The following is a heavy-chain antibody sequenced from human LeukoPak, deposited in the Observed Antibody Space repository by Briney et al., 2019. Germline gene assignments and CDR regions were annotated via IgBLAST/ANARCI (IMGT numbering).Heavy chain of an antibody. CDR3: ARHAGQWLPLEY. Sequence: GESLKISCKGSGYSFTSYLITWVRQMPGTGLEWMGRIDPSDSYTNYSPSFQGHVTISADKSISTAYLQWSSLKASDTAMYYFARHAGQWLPLEYWGRGTLVTVSS. J-gene: IGHJ4*02. V-gene: IGHV5-10-1*01. CDR2: IDPSDSYT. CDR1: GYSFTSYL. D-gene: IGHD6-19*01.